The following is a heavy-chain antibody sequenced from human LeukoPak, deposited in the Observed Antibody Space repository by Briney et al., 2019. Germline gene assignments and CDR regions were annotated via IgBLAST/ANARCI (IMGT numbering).Heavy chain of an antibody. CDR1: GGSISSYY. CDR3: ARDRSGYSSGWYHPGY. CDR2: IYYSGST. J-gene: IGHJ4*02. D-gene: IGHD6-19*01. Sequence: KPSETLSLTCTVSGGSISSYYWGWIRQPPGKGLEWIGYIYYSGSTNYNPSLKSRVTISVDTSKNQFSLKLSSVTAADTAVYYCARDRSGYSSGWYHPGYWGQGTLVSVSS. V-gene: IGHV4-59*01.